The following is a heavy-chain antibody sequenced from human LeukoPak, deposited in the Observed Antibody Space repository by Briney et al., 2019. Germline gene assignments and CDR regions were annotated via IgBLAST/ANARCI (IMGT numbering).Heavy chain of an antibody. V-gene: IGHV3-30*04. D-gene: IGHD3/OR15-3a*01. CDR1: GFTFSSYS. Sequence: PGGSLRLSCAASGFTFSSYSMHWVRQAPGKGLEWLTLISYHGSNKDYTDSVKGRFTISRDNSKSTVFLQMNSLRTEDTAIYFCARSPERLGQGYLDSWGQGTPVTVSS. CDR2: ISYHGSNK. J-gene: IGHJ4*02. CDR3: ARSPERLGQGYLDS.